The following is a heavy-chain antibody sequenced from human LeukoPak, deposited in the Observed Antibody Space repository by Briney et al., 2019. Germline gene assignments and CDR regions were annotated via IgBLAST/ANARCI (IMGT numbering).Heavy chain of an antibody. V-gene: IGHV1-18*01. CDR3: ARHIRGVIKSLFDY. J-gene: IGHJ4*02. CDR2: LSPYNGNT. CDR1: GYTFTSYG. D-gene: IGHD3-10*01. Sequence: ASVKVSCKASGYTFTSYGISWVRQAPGQGLEWMGWLSPYNGNTNYAQKLQGRVTMTTDTSTSTAYMELRSLRSDDTAVYYCARHIRGVIKSLFDYWGQGTLVTISS.